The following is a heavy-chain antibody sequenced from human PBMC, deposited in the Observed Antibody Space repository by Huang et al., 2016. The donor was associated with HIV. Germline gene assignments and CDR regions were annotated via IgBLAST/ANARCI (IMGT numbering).Heavy chain of an antibody. J-gene: IGHJ3*02. CDR3: ARHMDCSSSSCLAGGHERGPFDM. V-gene: IGHV4-39*01. Sequence: QLQLQESGPGLVKPSETLSLTCSVSGGSISSSSYYWGWIRQPPWKGLEWIGSIYYRVSTCDNPALNSRVTISVDTSKNQFSRRLSAVTAADTSVYYCARHMDCSSSSCLAGGHERGPFDMWGQGTMVTVSS. D-gene: IGHD2-2*01. CDR1: GGSISSSSYY. CDR2: IYYRVST.